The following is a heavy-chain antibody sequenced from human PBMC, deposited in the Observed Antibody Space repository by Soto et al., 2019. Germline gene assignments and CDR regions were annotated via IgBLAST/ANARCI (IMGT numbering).Heavy chain of an antibody. Sequence: GGALRLPCAASGFTFNTNSKKRVRQAPGKGLEWVSYISSGSSTMYYADSVKGRFTTSRDNARNSLFLQMNSLRDDDTAVYYCASLLSGSYNYWGQGTLVTVSS. D-gene: IGHD1-26*01. J-gene: IGHJ4*02. CDR2: ISSGSSTM. V-gene: IGHV3-48*02. CDR3: ASLLSGSYNY. CDR1: GFTFNTNS.